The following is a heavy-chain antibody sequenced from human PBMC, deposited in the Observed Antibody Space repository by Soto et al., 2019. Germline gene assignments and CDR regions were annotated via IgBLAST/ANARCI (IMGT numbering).Heavy chain of an antibody. Sequence: EVPLVQSGAEARKPGESLKISCPYVYSNYWIAWVRQLPGKGLEYMGIIYPPKTDIRYTPPFQGQVTISADESTNTEYLQWSTLKASDTAMYYCARHVADIMVRAGGGFEVWGQGTLVTVS. V-gene: IGHV5-51*01. CDR2: IYPPKTDI. D-gene: IGHD3-10*01. CDR1: VYSNYW. CDR3: ARHVADIMVRAGGGFEV. J-gene: IGHJ3*01.